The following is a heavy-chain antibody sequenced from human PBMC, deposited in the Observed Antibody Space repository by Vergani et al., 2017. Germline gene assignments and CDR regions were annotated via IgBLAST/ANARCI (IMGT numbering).Heavy chain of an antibody. Sequence: QLQLQESGPGLVKPSETLSLTCTVSGGSISSSSYYWGWIRQPPGKGLEWIGSIYYSGSTYYNPSLKSRVTISVDTSKNQFSLKLSSVTAADTAVYYCARGRDYYGSGSYYYGMDVWGQXP. D-gene: IGHD3-10*01. J-gene: IGHJ6*02. V-gene: IGHV4-39*01. CDR1: GGSISSSSYY. CDR2: IYYSGST. CDR3: ARGRDYYGSGSYYYGMDV.